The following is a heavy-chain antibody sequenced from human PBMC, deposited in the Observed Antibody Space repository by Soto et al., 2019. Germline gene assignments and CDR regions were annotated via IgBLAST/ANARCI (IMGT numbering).Heavy chain of an antibody. Sequence: GASVKVSCKASGGTFSSYAISWVRQAPGQGLEWMGGIIPIFGTANYAQKFQGRVTITADESTSTAYMELSSLRSEDTAVYYCTSGITIFGVVIPPFDYWGQGTLVTVSS. CDR1: GGTFSSYA. D-gene: IGHD3-3*01. CDR2: IIPIFGTA. CDR3: TSGITIFGVVIPPFDY. J-gene: IGHJ4*02. V-gene: IGHV1-69*13.